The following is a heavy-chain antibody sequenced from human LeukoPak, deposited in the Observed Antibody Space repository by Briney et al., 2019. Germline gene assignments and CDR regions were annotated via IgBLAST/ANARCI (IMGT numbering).Heavy chain of an antibody. D-gene: IGHD3-10*02. CDR2: IRYDGSNK. Sequence: GGSLRLSCAASGFTFSSYGMHWVRQAPGKGLEWVVFIRYDGSNKYDADSVRGRFTISRDNSKNTLYLQMNSLRTEDTAVYYCAELGITMIGGVWGKGTTVTISS. J-gene: IGHJ6*04. V-gene: IGHV3-30*02. CDR1: GFTFSSYG. CDR3: AELGITMIGGV.